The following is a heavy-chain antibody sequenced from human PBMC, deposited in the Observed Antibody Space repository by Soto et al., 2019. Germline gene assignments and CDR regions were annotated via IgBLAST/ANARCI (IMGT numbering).Heavy chain of an antibody. CDR1: GFSLSTSGMC. D-gene: IGHD3-10*01. J-gene: IGHJ6*02. CDR2: IDWDDDK. V-gene: IGHV2-70*01. Sequence: ESGPTLVNPTQTLTLTCTFSGFSLSTSGMCVSWIRQPPGKALEWLALIDWDDDKYYSTSLKTRLTISKDTSKNQVVLTMTNMDPVDTATYYCARQNYYGSGSYYNAGPYCYYYGMDVWGQGTTVTVSS. CDR3: ARQNYYGSGSYYNAGPYCYYYGMDV.